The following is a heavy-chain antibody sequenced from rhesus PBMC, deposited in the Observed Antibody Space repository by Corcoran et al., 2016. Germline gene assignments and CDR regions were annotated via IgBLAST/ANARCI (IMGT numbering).Heavy chain of an antibody. J-gene: IGHJ3*01. D-gene: IGHD2-2*01. CDR1: GFTFSDYY. CDR3: TREYCTTITCSEAFDF. Sequence: EVQLVESGGGLVQPGGSLRLSCAASGFTFSDYYMTWVRQAPGKGPEWVAFIRKKAKGGTTEYAASVKGRFTISRDDSKNIASLQMDSLKTEDTAVYYCTREYCTTITCSEAFDFWGQGLRVTVSS. CDR2: IRKKAKGGTT. V-gene: IGHV3S22*01.